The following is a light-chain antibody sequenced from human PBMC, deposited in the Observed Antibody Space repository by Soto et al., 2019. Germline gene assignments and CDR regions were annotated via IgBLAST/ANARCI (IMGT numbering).Light chain of an antibody. J-gene: IGKJ2*01. CDR3: QQFNSYPHGYT. CDR2: DAS. CDR1: QGISSA. Sequence: AIQLTQSPSSLSASVGDRVTITCRASQGISSALAWYQQKPGKAPKLLIYDASSLESGVPSRFSGSGSGTDFPLTISSLQPEDFATSYCQQFNSYPHGYTFGQGTKLEIK. V-gene: IGKV1-13*02.